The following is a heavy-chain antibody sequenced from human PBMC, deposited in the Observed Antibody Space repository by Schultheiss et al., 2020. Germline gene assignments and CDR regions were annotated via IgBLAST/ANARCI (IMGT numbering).Heavy chain of an antibody. J-gene: IGHJ6*02. CDR3: ASIYHYGMDV. CDR2: IYHSGST. D-gene: IGHD5-12*01. V-gene: IGHV4-30-2*01. Sequence: TLSLTCAVSGGSISSGGYYWSWIRQPPGKGLEWIGYIYHSGSTYYSPSLKSRVTISVDTSRTQFSLKLSSVTAADTAVYYCASIYHYGMDVWGQGTTVTVSS. CDR1: GGSISSGGYY.